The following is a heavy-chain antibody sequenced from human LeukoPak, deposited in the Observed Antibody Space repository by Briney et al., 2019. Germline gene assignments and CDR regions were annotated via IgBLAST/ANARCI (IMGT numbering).Heavy chain of an antibody. CDR2: ISGYNGDT. J-gene: IGHJ4*02. Sequence: GASVKVSCKASGYTFRNHGITWVRQAPGQGLEWMGWISGYNGDTHYAQNLQGRVTMTTDTSTSTAYMEPRSLRSDDTAVYYCARDPTNTSGYYAYFDYWGQGTLVTVSS. D-gene: IGHD3-22*01. CDR1: GYTFRNHG. CDR3: ARDPTNTSGYYAYFDY. V-gene: IGHV1-18*01.